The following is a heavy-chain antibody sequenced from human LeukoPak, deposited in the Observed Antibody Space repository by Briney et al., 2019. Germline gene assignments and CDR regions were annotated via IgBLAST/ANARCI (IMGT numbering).Heavy chain of an antibody. CDR2: INPSGGST. CDR1: GYTFTSYY. V-gene: IGHV1-46*01. Sequence: ASVKVSCKASGYTFTSYYMHWVRQAPGQGLEWMGLINPSGGSTSYAQKFQGRVTMTRDTSTSTVYMELSSLRSEDTAVYYCASAPGIAAAADSWFDPWGQGTLVTVSS. D-gene: IGHD6-13*01. J-gene: IGHJ5*02. CDR3: ASAPGIAAAADSWFDP.